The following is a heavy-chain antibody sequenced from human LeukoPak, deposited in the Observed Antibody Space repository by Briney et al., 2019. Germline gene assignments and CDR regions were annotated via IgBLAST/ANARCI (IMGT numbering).Heavy chain of an antibody. CDR1: GFTFDDYV. V-gene: IGHV3-9*01. CDR3: AKDEIMDV. Sequence: PGRSLRLSCAASGFTFDDYVMHWVRQAPGKGLEWVSGISWNSGSIAYADSVKGRFTISRDNANNSLYLEMNSLRAEDTALYYCAKDEIMDVWGKGTTVTVSS. CDR2: ISWNSGSI. J-gene: IGHJ6*03.